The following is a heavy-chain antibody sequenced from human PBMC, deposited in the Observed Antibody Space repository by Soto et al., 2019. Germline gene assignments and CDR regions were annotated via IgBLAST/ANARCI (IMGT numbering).Heavy chain of an antibody. Sequence: GGSLRLSCAASGFTFSSYSMNWVRQAPGKGLEWVSSISSSSSYIYYADSVKGRFTISRDNAKNSLYLQMNSLRAEDTAVYYCARESPGNYQLLPSPFDYWGQGTLVTVPS. J-gene: IGHJ4*02. CDR3: ARESPGNYQLLPSPFDY. CDR1: GFTFSSYS. CDR2: ISSSSSYI. V-gene: IGHV3-21*01. D-gene: IGHD2-2*01.